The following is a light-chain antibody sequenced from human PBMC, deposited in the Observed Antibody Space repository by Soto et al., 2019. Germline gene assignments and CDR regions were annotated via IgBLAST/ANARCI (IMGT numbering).Light chain of an antibody. Sequence: DSQMTQSPSTLSASVGDRVTITCRASQSISSWLAWYQQKPGKAPKLLIYDSSSFESGVPSRFSGSGSVTEFTLTISSLQPDDFATYYCQQYNSYSSLTFGGGTKVEIK. CDR3: QQYNSYSSLT. J-gene: IGKJ4*01. CDR2: DSS. CDR1: QSISSW. V-gene: IGKV1-5*01.